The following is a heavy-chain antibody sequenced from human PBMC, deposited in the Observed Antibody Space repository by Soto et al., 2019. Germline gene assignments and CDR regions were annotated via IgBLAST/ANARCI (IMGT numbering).Heavy chain of an antibody. CDR1: GGTFSSYA. CDR3: ARYCSGGSCYGGAEYFQH. J-gene: IGHJ1*01. Sequence: QVQLVQSGAEVKKPGSSVKVSCKASGGTFSSYAISWVRQAPGQGLEWMGGIIPIFGTANYAQKFQGRVTITADESTSTAYMELSSLRPEDTAVYYCARYCSGGSCYGGAEYFQHWGQGTLVTVSS. CDR2: IIPIFGTA. D-gene: IGHD2-15*01. V-gene: IGHV1-69*01.